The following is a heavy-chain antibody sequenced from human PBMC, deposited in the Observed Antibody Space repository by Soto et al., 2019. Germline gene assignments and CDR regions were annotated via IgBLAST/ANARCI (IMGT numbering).Heavy chain of an antibody. CDR2: PSYTGST. Sequence: PSETLSLTCTVSGGPVRDAFSYWTWIRQPPGKGPEWMGYPSYTGSTYYNPPLRNRATISVDESSNLLSLRLSSVTAADTAVYYCARAETFNLEWSFNWFDPWGQGILVTVSS. CDR3: ARAETFNLEWSFNWFDP. J-gene: IGHJ5*02. D-gene: IGHD3-3*01. V-gene: IGHV4-30-4*01. CDR1: GGPVRDAFSY.